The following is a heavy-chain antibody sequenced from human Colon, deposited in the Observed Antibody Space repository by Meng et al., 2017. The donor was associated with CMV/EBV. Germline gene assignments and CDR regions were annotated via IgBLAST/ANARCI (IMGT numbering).Heavy chain of an antibody. CDR3: ARDNDGTSHYSQFDY. CDR1: GFPFSSYG. CDR2: IWYDGNRK. D-gene: IGHD3-22*01. J-gene: IGHJ4*02. V-gene: IGHV3-33*01. Sequence: SGFPFSSYGMHWVRQPPGKGLEWVAVIWYDGNRKYYADSVKGRFSISRDDSKNTVYLQMDSLRAEDTAVYYCARDNDGTSHYSQFDYWGQGTLVTVSS.